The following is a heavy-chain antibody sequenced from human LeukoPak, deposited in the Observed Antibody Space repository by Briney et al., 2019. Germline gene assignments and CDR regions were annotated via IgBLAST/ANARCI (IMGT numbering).Heavy chain of an antibody. CDR2: ISGSGGTT. J-gene: IGHJ6*03. Sequence: GGSLRLSCAASGFTLSSNAMSWVRQAPGKGLEWVSVISGSGGTTYYADSVKGRFTISRDNSKNTLYLQLNSLRAEDTAVYYRAKYYDILTGYYEAYYHYYYMDVWGKGTTVTVSS. V-gene: IGHV3-23*01. CDR1: GFTLSSNA. D-gene: IGHD3-9*01. CDR3: AKYYDILTGYYEAYYHYYYMDV.